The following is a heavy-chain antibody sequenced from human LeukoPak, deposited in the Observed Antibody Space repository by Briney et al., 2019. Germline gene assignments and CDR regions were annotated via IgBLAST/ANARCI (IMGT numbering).Heavy chain of an antibody. CDR3: ARTGRHDAFDI. Sequence: GGSLRLSCAASGFTFSSYSMNWVRQAPGKGLEWVSYISSSSSTIYYADSVKGRFTISRDNAKNSLYLQMNSLRAEDTAVYYCARTGRHDAFDIWGQGTMVTVSS. CDR1: GFTFSSYS. J-gene: IGHJ3*02. CDR2: ISSSSSTI. V-gene: IGHV3-48*01.